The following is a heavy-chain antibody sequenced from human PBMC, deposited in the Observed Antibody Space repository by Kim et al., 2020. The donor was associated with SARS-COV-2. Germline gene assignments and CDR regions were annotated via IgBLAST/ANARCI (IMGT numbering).Heavy chain of an antibody. Sequence: SGKGRFTISRDNSKNTLYLQMNSLRAEDTAVYYCARDGGNSSCRKYFQHWGQGTLVTVSS. J-gene: IGHJ1*01. CDR3: ARDGGNSSCRKYFQH. D-gene: IGHD6-19*01. V-gene: IGHV3-30*07.